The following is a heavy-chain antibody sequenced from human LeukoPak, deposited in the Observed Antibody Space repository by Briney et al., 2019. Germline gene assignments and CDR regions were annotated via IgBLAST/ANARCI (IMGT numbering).Heavy chain of an antibody. CDR3: ARVLRYCSGGNCYSGGLGYMDV. V-gene: IGHV3-21*04. CDR2: ISTSSSYI. D-gene: IGHD2-15*01. CDR1: GFTFSSYS. J-gene: IGHJ6*03. Sequence: GGSLRLSCAASGFTFSSYSMNWGRQAPGEGLEWVSAISTSSSYIYYADPVKGRFTISRDNAKNSLFLQMTSLRAADTAVYYCARVLRYCSGGNCYSGGLGYMDVWGKGTTLTISS.